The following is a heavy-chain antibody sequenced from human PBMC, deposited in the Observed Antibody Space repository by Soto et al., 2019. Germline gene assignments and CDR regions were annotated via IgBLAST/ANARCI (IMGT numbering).Heavy chain of an antibody. CDR2: IYYSGST. CDR3: ARVPIGIYYGMDV. CDR1: GDSISNGDHY. Sequence: SATLSLTCTVSGDSISNGDHYWSWIRQPPGKGLEWIGYIYYSGSTHYNPSLKSRVTISVDTSKNQFSLRLNSVTAADTAVYYCARVPIGIYYGMDVWGQRTTVTVSS. D-gene: IGHD3-10*01. J-gene: IGHJ6*02. V-gene: IGHV4-30-4*01.